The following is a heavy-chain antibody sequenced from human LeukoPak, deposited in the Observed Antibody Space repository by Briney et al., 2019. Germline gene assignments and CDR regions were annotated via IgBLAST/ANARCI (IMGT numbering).Heavy chain of an antibody. V-gene: IGHV3-72*01. CDR1: GFLFSDHY. CDR2: IRKKANSYTT. J-gene: IGHJ3*02. Sequence: GGSLRLSCAASGFLFSDHYMDWVRQTPGKGLEWVGRIRKKANSYTTEYAASVKGRFTISRDNSKNTLYLQMNSLRAEDTAVYYCARADSARPSSSPYDAFDIWGQGTMVTVSS. D-gene: IGHD6-6*01. CDR3: ARADSARPSSSPYDAFDI.